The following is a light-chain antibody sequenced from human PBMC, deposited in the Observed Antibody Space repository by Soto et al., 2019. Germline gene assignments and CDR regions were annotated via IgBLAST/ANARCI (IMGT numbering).Light chain of an antibody. CDR2: CYN. J-gene: IGLJ2*01. Sequence: QSVLTQPPSSSGTPGQRVTISCSGSSSNIGSNTVNWYQQLPGTAPKLLICCYNQRPSGVPDRFSGSKSGSSASLAISGLQSEDEADYFCEAWDDNLIALVFGGGTQLTAL. CDR3: EAWDDNLIALV. V-gene: IGLV1-44*01. CDR1: SSNIGSNT.